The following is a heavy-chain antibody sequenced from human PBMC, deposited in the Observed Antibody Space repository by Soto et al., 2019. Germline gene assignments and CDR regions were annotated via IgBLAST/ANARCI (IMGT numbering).Heavy chain of an antibody. CDR2: ISSSSSTI. D-gene: IGHD2-15*01. CDR1: GFTFSSYS. J-gene: IGHJ4*02. Sequence: GGSLRLSCAASGFTFSSYSMNWVRQAPGKGLEWVSYISSSSSTIYYADSVKGRFTISRDNAKNSLYLQMNSLRDEDTAVYYCARDQDCSGGSCYPPGDWGQGTLVTVSS. V-gene: IGHV3-48*02. CDR3: ARDQDCSGGSCYPPGD.